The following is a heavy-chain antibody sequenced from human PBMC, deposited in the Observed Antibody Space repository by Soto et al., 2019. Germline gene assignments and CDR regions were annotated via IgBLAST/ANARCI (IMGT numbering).Heavy chain of an antibody. CDR3: TRDASRDSSARGWFDP. Sequence: VGSLRLSCAASGFTFRSFTMNWVRQAPGKGLEWVSTISSNSAYIYYTDALRGRFTISRDNAKNSLHLQMNSLRAKDTAVYYCTRDASRDSSARGWFDPWGPGTLVTVSS. CDR2: ISSNSAYI. CDR1: GFTFRSFT. D-gene: IGHD6-13*01. J-gene: IGHJ5*02. V-gene: IGHV3-21*01.